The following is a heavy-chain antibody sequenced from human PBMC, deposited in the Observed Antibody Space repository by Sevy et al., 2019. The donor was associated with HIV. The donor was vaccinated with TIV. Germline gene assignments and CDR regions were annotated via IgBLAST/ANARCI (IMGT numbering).Heavy chain of an antibody. CDR3: AGEDRAGVNYDYMDV. CDR2: IWYDGSNK. D-gene: IGHD3-10*01. CDR1: GFTFSSYG. J-gene: IGHJ6*03. V-gene: IGHV3-33*01. Sequence: GGSLRLSCAASGFTFSSYGMHWVRQAPGKGLEWVAVIWYDGSNKYYADSVKGRFTISRDNSKNTLYLQMNSLRAEDTAVYYSAGEDRAGVNYDYMDVWGKGTTVTVSS.